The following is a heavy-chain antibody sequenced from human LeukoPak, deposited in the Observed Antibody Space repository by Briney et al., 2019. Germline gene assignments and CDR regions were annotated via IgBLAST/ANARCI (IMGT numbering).Heavy chain of an antibody. V-gene: IGHV4-59*08. CDR1: GGSISHYF. D-gene: IGHD6-19*01. J-gene: IGHJ2*01. Sequence: SETLSLTCTVSGGSISHYFWSWIRQPPGKALEWIGYIYYSGSANYNPSLKSRVTISVDPSKNQFSLKLNSVTAADTAVYYCAKTVAGYWYFDLWGRGTLVTVSS. CDR3: AKTVAGYWYFDL. CDR2: IYYSGSA.